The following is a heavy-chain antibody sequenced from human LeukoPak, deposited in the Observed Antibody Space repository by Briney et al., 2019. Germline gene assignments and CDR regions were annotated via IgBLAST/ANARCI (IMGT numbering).Heavy chain of an antibody. D-gene: IGHD5-18*01. CDR1: GGSISSSNW. CDR2: IYHSGST. V-gene: IGHV4-4*02. CDR3: ARGPSSGYSYG. J-gene: IGHJ4*02. Sequence: SETLSLTCAVSGGSISSSNWWSWVRQPPGKGLEWIGEIYHSGSTNYNPSLKSRVTISVDTSKNQFSLKLSSVTAADTAVYYCARGPSSGYSYGWGQGTLVTVSS.